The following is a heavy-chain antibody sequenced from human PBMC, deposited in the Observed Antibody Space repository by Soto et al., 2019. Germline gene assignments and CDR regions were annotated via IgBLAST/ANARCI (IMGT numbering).Heavy chain of an antibody. CDR2: IDPTDSYT. CDR1: GYSFTTYW. CDR3: ARLGFDYDFLSGYYNVHHYYGIDV. Sequence: GESLKISCQASGYSFTTYWISWVRQMPGKGLECMGRIDPTDSYTAYGPSFEGHVTMSVDRSINTAYLEWSSLKASDSATYYCARLGFDYDFLSGYYNVHHYYGIDVWGQGTTVTVSS. V-gene: IGHV5-10-1*01. J-gene: IGHJ6*02. D-gene: IGHD3-3*01.